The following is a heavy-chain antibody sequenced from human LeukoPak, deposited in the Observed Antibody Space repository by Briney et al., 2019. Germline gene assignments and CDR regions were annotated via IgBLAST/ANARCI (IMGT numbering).Heavy chain of an antibody. J-gene: IGHJ3*02. V-gene: IGHV5-51*01. CDR1: GYSFSSYW. Sequence: GESLKISCKGSGYSFSSYWIGWVRQMPGKGLEWMGIIYPGDSDTRYRPSFQGQLTISADKSISTAYLQWSSLKASDTAMYYCARQRTDGYNYDGFDIWGQGTMVTVSS. CDR3: ARQRTDGYNYDGFDI. CDR2: IYPGDSDT. D-gene: IGHD5-24*01.